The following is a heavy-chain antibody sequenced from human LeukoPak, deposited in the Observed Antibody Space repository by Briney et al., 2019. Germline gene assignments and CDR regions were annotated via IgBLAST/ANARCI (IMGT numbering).Heavy chain of an antibody. Sequence: TSVKVSCKASGYTFTGYYMHWVRQAPGQGLEWMGWINPNSGGTNYAQKFQGRVTMTRDTSISTAYMELSRLRSDDTAVYYCARGPESLLQYYFDYWGQGTLVTVSS. CDR3: ARGPESLLQYYFDY. V-gene: IGHV1-2*02. CDR2: INPNSGGT. D-gene: IGHD1-14*01. CDR1: GYTFTGYY. J-gene: IGHJ4*02.